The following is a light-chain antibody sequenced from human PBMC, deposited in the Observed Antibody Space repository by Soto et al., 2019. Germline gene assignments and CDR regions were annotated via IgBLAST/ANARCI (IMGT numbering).Light chain of an antibody. V-gene: IGLV2-14*01. J-gene: IGLJ1*01. CDR3: SSYTTTNTYV. CDR2: EVS. CDR1: SSDVGGYNY. Sequence: QSALTQPRSVSGSPGQSVTISCTRISSDVGGYNYVSWSQHHPGKAPKLIIYEVSNRPSGASNRFSGSKSGNTASLTISGLQTEDEADYYCSSYTTTNTYVFGTGTKLTVL.